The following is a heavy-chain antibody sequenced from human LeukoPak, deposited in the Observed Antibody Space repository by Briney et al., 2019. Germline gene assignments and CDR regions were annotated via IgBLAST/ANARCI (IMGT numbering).Heavy chain of an antibody. Sequence: ASVKVSCKASGYTFTSYDINWVRQATGQGLEWMGWMNPNSGNTGYAQKLQGRVTMTRNTSISTAYMELSSLRSEDTAVYYCARGAPSYVWGSYRYADYWGQGTLVTVSS. V-gene: IGHV1-8*01. J-gene: IGHJ4*02. CDR3: ARGAPSYVWGSYRYADY. CDR2: MNPNSGNT. D-gene: IGHD3-16*02. CDR1: GYTFTSYD.